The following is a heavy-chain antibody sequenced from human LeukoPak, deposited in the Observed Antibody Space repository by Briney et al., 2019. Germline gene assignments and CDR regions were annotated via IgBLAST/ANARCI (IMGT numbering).Heavy chain of an antibody. CDR1: GYTFTGYY. V-gene: IGHV1-2*02. CDR3: ARDMRRLAAAGGISY. D-gene: IGHD6-13*01. Sequence: ASVKVSCKASGYTFTGYYMHWVRQAPGQGLEWMGWINPNSGGTNYAQKFQGRVTMTSDTSISTTYMGLSRLRSDDTAVYYCARDMRRLAAAGGISYWGQGTLVTVSS. CDR2: INPNSGGT. J-gene: IGHJ4*02.